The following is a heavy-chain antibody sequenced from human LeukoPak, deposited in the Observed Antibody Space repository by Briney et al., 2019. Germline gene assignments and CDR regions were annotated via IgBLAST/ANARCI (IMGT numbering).Heavy chain of an antibody. CDR3: ARAGDYYDSSGFGDAFDI. CDR2: INHGGST. Sequence: SETLSLTCAVYGGSFSDSYWSWIRQPPGKGLEWIGEINHGGSTKFNPSLKSRVTISLDTSRNQFSLKVNSVTAADTAVYYCARAGDYYDSSGFGDAFDIWGQGTMVTVSS. J-gene: IGHJ3*02. V-gene: IGHV4-34*01. CDR1: GGSFSDSY. D-gene: IGHD3-22*01.